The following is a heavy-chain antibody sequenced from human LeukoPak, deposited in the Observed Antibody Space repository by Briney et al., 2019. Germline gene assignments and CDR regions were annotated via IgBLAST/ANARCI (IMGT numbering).Heavy chain of an antibody. J-gene: IGHJ4*02. CDR1: RYSISSGYY. V-gene: IGHV4-38-2*02. D-gene: IGHD3-3*01. CDR2: IYHSGST. CDR3: ARIPHGVTIFGIFLYYVDY. Sequence: SETLSLTCTVSRYSISSGYYWGWIRQPPGKGLEWIGSIYHSGSTLYNASLKSRVTISVDTSKNQFSLKLTSVTAADTAVYYCARIPHGVTIFGIFLYYVDYWGQGALVTVSS.